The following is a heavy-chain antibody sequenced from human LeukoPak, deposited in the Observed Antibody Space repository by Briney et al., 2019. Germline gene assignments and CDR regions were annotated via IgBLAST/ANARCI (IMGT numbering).Heavy chain of an antibody. CDR1: GYSISRGYY. V-gene: IGHV4-38-2*02. CDR3: ARARNRGGSGSLAY. J-gene: IGHJ4*02. CDR2: IYHSGST. Sequence: SETLSLTCTVSGYSISRGYYWGWIRQPPGKGREWIGSIYHSGSTYYNPSLKSRVTISVDTSKNQFSLKMSSVTAADTAVYYCARARNRGGSGSLAYWGQGTLVTVSS. D-gene: IGHD3-10*01.